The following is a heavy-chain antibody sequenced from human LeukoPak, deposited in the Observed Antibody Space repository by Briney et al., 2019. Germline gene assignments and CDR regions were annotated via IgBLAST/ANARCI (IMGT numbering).Heavy chain of an antibody. CDR2: ISSRGSSI. CDR3: ARAQYYYDSSGYYYGAGAFDI. J-gene: IGHJ3*02. D-gene: IGHD3-22*01. Sequence: PWGSLRLSCAASGFIFSSYSMNWVRQAPGKGLEWVSYISSRGSSIYYADSVKGRFTISRDNAKNSLYLQMNSLRAEDTAVYYCARAQYYYDSSGYYYGAGAFDIWGQGTMVTVSS. V-gene: IGHV3-48*01. CDR1: GFIFSSYS.